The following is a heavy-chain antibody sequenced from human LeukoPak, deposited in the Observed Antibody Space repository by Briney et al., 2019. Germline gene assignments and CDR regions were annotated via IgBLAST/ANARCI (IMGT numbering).Heavy chain of an antibody. CDR2: IYTSGST. Sequence: SETLSLTCTVSGGSISSYYWSWIRQPAGKGLEWIGRIYTSGSTNYNPSLKSRVTMSVDTSKNQFSLKLSSVTAADTAVYYCARAGYDILDYYYMDVWGKGTTVTISS. J-gene: IGHJ6*03. CDR1: GGSISSYY. CDR3: ARAGYDILDYYYMDV. V-gene: IGHV4-4*07. D-gene: IGHD3-9*01.